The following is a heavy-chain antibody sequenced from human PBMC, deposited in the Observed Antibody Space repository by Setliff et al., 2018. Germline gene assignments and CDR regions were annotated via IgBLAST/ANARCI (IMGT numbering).Heavy chain of an antibody. V-gene: IGHV3-48*01. CDR2: IRDTGTTV. J-gene: IGHJ4*02. CDR3: ARARLLWQSLIDY. Sequence: GGSLRLSCAASGFTFNTYLMNWVRQAPGKGLEWVSHIRDTGTTVHYADSVKGRFTISRDNAKNTLYLQMNSLRPDDTAIYYCARARLLWQSLIDYWGQGFLVTVSS. CDR1: GFTFNTYL. D-gene: IGHD2-21*02.